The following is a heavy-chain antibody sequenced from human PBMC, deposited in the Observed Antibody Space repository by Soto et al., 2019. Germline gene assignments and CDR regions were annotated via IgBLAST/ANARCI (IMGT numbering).Heavy chain of an antibody. V-gene: IGHV3-9*01. CDR2: INWNGGIT. J-gene: IGHJ5*02. CDR3: ARGRGALTVVSNWFDP. Sequence: LRLSCEGFGFNFEDYAMHWIRQAPGKGLEWVSGINWNGGITGYADSVKGRFTVSRDNANNSLHLEMSSLKTEDTALYYCARGRGALTVVSNWFDPWGQGTLVTVSS. D-gene: IGHD2-15*01. CDR1: GFNFEDYA.